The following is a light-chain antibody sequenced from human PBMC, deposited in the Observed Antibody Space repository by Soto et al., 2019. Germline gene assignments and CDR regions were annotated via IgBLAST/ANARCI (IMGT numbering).Light chain of an antibody. CDR1: SSNIGTGYD. Sequence: QPVLTQPPSVSGAPGQRVTISCTGSSSNIGTGYDVHWYQQLPGTAPKLLIYANSNRPSGVPDRFSGSKSGTSASLAITGLQAEDEADYYCQSYDSNLSVVFGGGTKLTVL. J-gene: IGLJ2*01. V-gene: IGLV1-40*01. CDR2: ANS. CDR3: QSYDSNLSVV.